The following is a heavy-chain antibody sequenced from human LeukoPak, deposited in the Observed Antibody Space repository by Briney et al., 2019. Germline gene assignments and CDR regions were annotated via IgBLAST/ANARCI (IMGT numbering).Heavy chain of an antibody. V-gene: IGHV3-7*03. CDR1: GFTFSSYW. CDR2: IKEDGSEK. J-gene: IGHJ4*02. Sequence: GGSLRLSCAASGFTFSSYWMSWVRQAPGKGLEWVANIKEDGSEKYYVDSVKGRFTISRDNAKNSLYLQMDSLRAEDTAVYYCARAGVLWFGESKFDYWGQGTQVTVSS. CDR3: ARAGVLWFGESKFDY. D-gene: IGHD3-10*01.